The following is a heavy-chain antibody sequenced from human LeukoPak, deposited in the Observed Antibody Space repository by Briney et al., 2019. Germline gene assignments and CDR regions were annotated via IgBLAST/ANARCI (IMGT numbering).Heavy chain of an antibody. J-gene: IGHJ4*02. CDR1: GFTFSSYA. D-gene: IGHD3-10*01. CDR3: AKDPGSYGSGSYYGEY. Sequence: GGSLRLSCVASGFTFSSYAMSWVRQAPGKGLEWVSAISGSGGSTYYADSVKGRFTISRDNSKNTLYLQMNSLRAEDAAVYYCAKDPGSYGSGSYYGEYWGQGTLVTVSS. V-gene: IGHV3-23*01. CDR2: ISGSGGST.